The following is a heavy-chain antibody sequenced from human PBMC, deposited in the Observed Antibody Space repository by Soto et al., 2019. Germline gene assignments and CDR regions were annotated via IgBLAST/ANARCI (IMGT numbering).Heavy chain of an antibody. J-gene: IGHJ5*02. Sequence: ASVKVSCKASGYTFTSYGISWVRQAPGQGLEWMGWISAYNGNTNYAQKLQGRVTMTTDKSTSTAYMELRSLRSEDTAVYYCARGSEEIGYCSGGSCYSGWFDPWGQGTLVTVSS. CDR3: ARGSEEIGYCSGGSCYSGWFDP. CDR2: ISAYNGNT. CDR1: GYTFTSYG. D-gene: IGHD2-15*01. V-gene: IGHV1-18*01.